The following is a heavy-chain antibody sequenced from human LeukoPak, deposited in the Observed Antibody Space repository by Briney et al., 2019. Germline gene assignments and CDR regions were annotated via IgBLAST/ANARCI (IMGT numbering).Heavy chain of an antibody. CDR1: GGSISSYY. J-gene: IGHJ4*02. D-gene: IGHD5-24*01. Sequence: SETLSLTCTVSGGSISSYYWSWIRQPPGKGLEWIGYIYYSGSTNYNPSLKSRVTISVDTSKNQFSLKLSSVTAADTAVYYCARGMASDYWGQGTLVTVSP. CDR3: ARGMASDY. CDR2: IYYSGST. V-gene: IGHV4-59*12.